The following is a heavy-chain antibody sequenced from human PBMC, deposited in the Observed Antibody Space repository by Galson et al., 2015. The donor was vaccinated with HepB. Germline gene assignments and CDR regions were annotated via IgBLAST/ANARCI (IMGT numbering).Heavy chain of an antibody. D-gene: IGHD3-22*01. CDR1: GYSFGTYV. Sequence: SVKVSCKASGYSFGTYVLNWVRQAPGQGLEWMGWINTNSGNPTSAQGFTGRFGFSLDTSVSTAYLQITNLKAEDTAVYYCARAGDYFDMKGYFDYWGQGTLVTVSS. J-gene: IGHJ4*02. V-gene: IGHV7-4-1*02. CDR3: ARAGDYFDMKGYFDY. CDR2: INTNSGNP.